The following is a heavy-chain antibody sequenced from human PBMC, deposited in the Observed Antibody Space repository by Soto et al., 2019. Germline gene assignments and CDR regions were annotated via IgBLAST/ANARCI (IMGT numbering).Heavy chain of an antibody. CDR1: EFTFSGYG. D-gene: IGHD1-1*01. CDR2: ISYDGSEK. CDR3: ARKPETGTTVLFDY. V-gene: IGHV3-30*03. J-gene: IGHJ4*02. Sequence: QVQLVESGGGVVQPGRSLRLSCAASEFTFSGYGMHWVRHAPGKGLEWVAVISYDGSEKYHADSVKGRFTISRDNSKNTLYLQMNSLRAEDTAVYYCARKPETGTTVLFDYWGQGTLVTVSS.